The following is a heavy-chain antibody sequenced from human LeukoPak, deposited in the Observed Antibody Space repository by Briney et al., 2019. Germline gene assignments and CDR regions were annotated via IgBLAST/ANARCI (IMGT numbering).Heavy chain of an antibody. J-gene: IGHJ5*02. CDR1: GGSISSSSYY. Sequence: SETLSLTCTVSGGSISSSSYYWGWIRQPPGKGLEWIGSIYFSGITYYNPSLKSRVTISVDSSKYQFSLKLSSVTAAATAWFSYENTRSDSTEAHFDPWGQGTLVTVSS. D-gene: IGHD6-13*01. CDR2: IYFSGIT. V-gene: IGHV4-39*01. CDR3: ENTRSDSTEAHFDP.